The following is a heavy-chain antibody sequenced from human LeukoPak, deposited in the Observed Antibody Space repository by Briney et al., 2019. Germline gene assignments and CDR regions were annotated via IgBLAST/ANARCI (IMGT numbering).Heavy chain of an antibody. CDR2: IWYDGITK. CDR1: GFTFRSYG. J-gene: IGHJ4*02. D-gene: IGHD4-17*01. Sequence: GGSLRLSCAASGFTFRSYGMHWVRQAPGKGLEWVAVIWYDGITKYYADSVKGRLTISRDNSKNTLYLQMNSLRGEDTAVYYCVRDRYPDHGDYPYYWGQGTLVTVSS. V-gene: IGHV3-33*01. CDR3: VRDRYPDHGDYPYY.